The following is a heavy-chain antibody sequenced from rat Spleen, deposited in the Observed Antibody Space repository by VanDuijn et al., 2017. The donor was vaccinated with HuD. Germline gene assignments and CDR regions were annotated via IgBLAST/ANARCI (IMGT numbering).Heavy chain of an antibody. CDR2: INPGGFNT. Sequence: EVQLVESGGGLVQPGRSLKLSCEVSGFTFNNYDMAWLRWAPTKGLEWVASINPGGFNTYYRDSVKGRFTVSRDNSKSTLYLQVDSLRSEDTATYYCARQDTSGYSNWFAYWGQGTLVTVSS. V-gene: IGHV5-25*01. J-gene: IGHJ3*01. CDR1: GFTFNNYD. D-gene: IGHD4-3*01. CDR3: ARQDTSGYSNWFAY.